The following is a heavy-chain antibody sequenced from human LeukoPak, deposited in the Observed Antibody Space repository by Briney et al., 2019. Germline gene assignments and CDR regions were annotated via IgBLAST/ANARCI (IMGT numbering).Heavy chain of an antibody. CDR3: ARDATTVTTIIDY. J-gene: IGHJ4*02. CDR2: ISNSGGA. CDR1: GDSISTHY. Sequence: SETLSLTCTVSGDSISTHYWSWIRQPAGKGLEWIGRISNSGGASYNPSLKSRVTMSLDTSKNQFSLKLSSVTAADTAVYYCARDATTVTTIIDYWGQGTLVTVSS. V-gene: IGHV4-4*07. D-gene: IGHD4-17*01.